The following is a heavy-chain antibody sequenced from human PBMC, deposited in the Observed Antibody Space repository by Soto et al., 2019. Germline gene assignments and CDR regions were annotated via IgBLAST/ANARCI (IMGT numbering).Heavy chain of an antibody. Sequence: QVQLQESGPGLVKPSQTLSLTCTVSGGSISSGGYYWSWIRQHPGKGLEWIGYIYYSGSTYYNPSLKSRVTISVDTSKDQFSLKLSSVTAADTAVYYWARVSHEGCSGGSCYDFDPWGQGTLVTVSS. V-gene: IGHV4-31*03. J-gene: IGHJ5*02. CDR1: GGSISSGGYY. CDR2: IYYSGST. CDR3: ARVSHEGCSGGSCYDFDP. D-gene: IGHD2-15*01.